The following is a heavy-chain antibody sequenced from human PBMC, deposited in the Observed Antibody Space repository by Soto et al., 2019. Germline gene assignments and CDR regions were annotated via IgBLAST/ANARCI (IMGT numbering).Heavy chain of an antibody. CDR2: MNPNSGNT. J-gene: IGHJ4*02. D-gene: IGHD3-10*01. CDR1: GYTFTSYD. V-gene: IGHV1-8*01. CDR3: GRGFKTWGSGSYSPDY. Sequence: ASVKVSCKASGYTFTSYDINWVRQATGQGLEWMGWMNPNSGNTGYAQKFQGRVTMTRNTSISTAYMELSSLRSEDTAVYYCGRGFKTWGSGSYSPDYWGQGTLVTVSS.